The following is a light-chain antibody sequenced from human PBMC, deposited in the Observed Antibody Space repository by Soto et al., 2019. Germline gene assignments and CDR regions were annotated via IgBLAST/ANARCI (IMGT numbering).Light chain of an antibody. CDR2: WNN. V-gene: IGLV1-47*01. CDR1: SSNIGSNY. Sequence: QSVLTQPPSASGTPGQRVTISCSGSSSNIGSNYVYWYQQLPGTAPKLLIYWNNQRPSGVPDRFSGSKSGTSASLAISGLRSEDEAHYYCAAWDDSLSGQVFGGGTKLTV. CDR3: AAWDDSLSGQV. J-gene: IGLJ2*01.